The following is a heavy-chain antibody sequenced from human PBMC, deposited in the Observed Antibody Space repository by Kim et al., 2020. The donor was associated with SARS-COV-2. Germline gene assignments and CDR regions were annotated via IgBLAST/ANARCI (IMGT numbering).Heavy chain of an antibody. CDR3: ARDWPRGSYDY. CDR2: T. V-gene: IGHV4-59*01. J-gene: IGHJ4*02. Sequence: TNYNPSLKSRVTISVDTSKNQFSLKLSSVTAADTAVYYCARDWPRGSYDYWGQGTLVTVSS. D-gene: IGHD1-26*01.